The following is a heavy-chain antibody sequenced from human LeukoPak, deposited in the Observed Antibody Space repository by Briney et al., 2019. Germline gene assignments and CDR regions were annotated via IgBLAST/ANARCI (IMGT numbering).Heavy chain of an antibody. CDR1: GFTFSTYA. Sequence: PGGSLRLSCAASGFTFSTYAMSWVRQAPGKGLEWVSAISGSGDSTYYADSVKGRFTISRDNSKSTLYLQMNSLRAEDTAVYYCAKDRDSSSWYGGGAFDIWGQGTMVTVSS. V-gene: IGHV3-23*01. D-gene: IGHD6-13*01. CDR2: ISGSGDST. CDR3: AKDRDSSSWYGGGAFDI. J-gene: IGHJ3*02.